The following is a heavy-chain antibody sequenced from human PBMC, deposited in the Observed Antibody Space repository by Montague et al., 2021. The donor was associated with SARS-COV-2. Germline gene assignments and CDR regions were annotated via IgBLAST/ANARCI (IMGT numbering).Heavy chain of an antibody. D-gene: IGHD2-8*01. CDR3: ARRSTNYYYGLDV. CDR2: IYYDGST. J-gene: IGHJ6*02. Sequence: SETLSLTCSISGGSISSYHWNWIRQPPGKGLEWIGNIYYDGSTNYNPSFKSRVTISIDTSKNQSSLNLRSVAAADTAVYYCARRSTNYYYGLDVWGQGTTVSFSS. CDR1: GGSISSYH. V-gene: IGHV4-59*08.